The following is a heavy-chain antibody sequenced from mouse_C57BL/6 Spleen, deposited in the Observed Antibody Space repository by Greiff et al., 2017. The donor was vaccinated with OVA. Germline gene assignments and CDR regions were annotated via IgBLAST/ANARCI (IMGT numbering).Heavy chain of an antibody. CDR1: GFTFNTYA. Sequence: EADGGLVQPKGSLKLSCAASGFTFNTYAMHWVRQAPGKGLEWVARIRSKSSNYATYYADSVKDRFTISRDDSQSMLYLQMNNLKTEDTAMYYCVREGDYDYDSWFAYWGQGTLVTVSA. CDR2: IRSKSSNYAT. V-gene: IGHV10-3*01. J-gene: IGHJ3*01. CDR3: VREGDYDYDSWFAY. D-gene: IGHD2-4*01.